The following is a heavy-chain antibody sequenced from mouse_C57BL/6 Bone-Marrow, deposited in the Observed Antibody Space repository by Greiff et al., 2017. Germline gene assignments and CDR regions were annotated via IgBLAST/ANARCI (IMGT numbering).Heavy chain of an antibody. CDR2: INPSRGGT. Sequence: EVQLQQSGPELVKPGASVKISCKASGYSFTGYYMNWVKQSPEKSLEWIGEINPSRGGTTYNQKFKAKATLTVDTSSSTAYLQLKSLTSEDSAVYYCAREIYLRSFAYWGKGTLVTVSA. V-gene: IGHV1-42*01. CDR1: GYSFTGYY. CDR3: AREIYLRSFAY. D-gene: IGHD5-1*01. J-gene: IGHJ3*01.